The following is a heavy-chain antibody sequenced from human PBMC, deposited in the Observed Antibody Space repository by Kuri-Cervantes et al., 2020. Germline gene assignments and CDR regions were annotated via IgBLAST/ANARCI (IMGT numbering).Heavy chain of an antibody. CDR2: INHSGSS. V-gene: IGHV4-34*01. D-gene: IGHD3-10*01. J-gene: IGHJ3*02. CDR1: GGSFSTYC. CDR3: AREITMVRAQSAFDI. Sequence: SQTLSLTCAVYGGSFSTYCWSWIRQPPGKGLEWIGEINHSGSSNYNPSHKSRVTISVDTSKNQFSLKLSSVTAADTAVYYCAREITMVRAQSAFDIWGQGTMVTVSS.